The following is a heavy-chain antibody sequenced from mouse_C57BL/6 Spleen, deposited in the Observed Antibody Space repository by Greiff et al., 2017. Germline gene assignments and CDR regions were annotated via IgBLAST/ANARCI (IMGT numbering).Heavy chain of an antibody. Sequence: ESGPGLVKPSQSLSLTCSVTGYSITSGYYWNWIRQFPGNKLEWMGYISYDGSNNYNPSLKNRISITRDTSKNQFFLKLNSVTTEDTATYYCAREDDYDGRFAYWGQGTLVTVSA. CDR2: ISYDGSN. CDR1: GYSITSGYY. CDR3: AREDDYDGRFAY. D-gene: IGHD2-4*01. V-gene: IGHV3-6*01. J-gene: IGHJ3*01.